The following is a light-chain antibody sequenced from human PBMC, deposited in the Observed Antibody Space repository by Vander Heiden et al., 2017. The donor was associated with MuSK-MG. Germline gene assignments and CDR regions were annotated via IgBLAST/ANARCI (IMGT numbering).Light chain of an antibody. CDR2: DAS. J-gene: IGKJ2*01. CDR3: QQDDNLPYT. Sequence: DIQMTQSPSSLSASVGDRVTITCQASQDISTYLNWYQQKAGKAPKLLIYDASNLERGVPSRFSGGGSGTDFTLIINSLQPEDIATYHCQQDDNLPYTFGQGSKLEIK. V-gene: IGKV1-33*01. CDR1: QDISTY.